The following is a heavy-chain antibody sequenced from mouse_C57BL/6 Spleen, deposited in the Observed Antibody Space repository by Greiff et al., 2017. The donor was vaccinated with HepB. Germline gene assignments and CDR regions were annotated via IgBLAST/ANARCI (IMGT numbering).Heavy chain of an antibody. J-gene: IGHJ3*01. CDR1: GFTFSNYW. CDR2: IRLKSDNYAT. Sequence: EVKVEESGGGLVQPGGSMKLSCVASGFTFSNYWMNWVRQSPEKGLEWVAQIRLKSDNYATHYAESVKGRFTISRDDSKSSIYLQMNNLRAEDTGIYYCTGVNWEGFAYWGQGTLVTVSA. CDR3: TGVNWEGFAY. V-gene: IGHV6-3*01. D-gene: IGHD4-1*01.